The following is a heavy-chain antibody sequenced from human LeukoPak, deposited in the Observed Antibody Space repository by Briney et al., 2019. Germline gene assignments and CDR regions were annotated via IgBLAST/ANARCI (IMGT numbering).Heavy chain of an antibody. CDR2: IYYSGNT. CDR3: ARGLNDSWTGENY. J-gene: IGHJ4*02. V-gene: IGHV4-39*07. D-gene: IGHD3-3*01. CDR1: GGSISSSSYY. Sequence: SETLSLTCTVSGGSISSSSYYWAWIRQPPGKGLEWIGSIYYSGNTYYKSSLKSRVTIAVDTSKSQFSLKVRYVTAADTAVYYCARGLNDSWTGENYWGQGTLVTVSS.